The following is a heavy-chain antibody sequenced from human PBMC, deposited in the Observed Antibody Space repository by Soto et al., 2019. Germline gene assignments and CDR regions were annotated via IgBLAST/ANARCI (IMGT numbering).Heavy chain of an antibody. CDR3: ARAYTGRLPRRADYYYAMDV. CDR1: GFTFSNFD. Sequence: GGSLRLSCATSGFTFSNFDMHWVRQVPGKGLEWVSAIGAARDPYYLGSVKGRFAISRENAKNSVYLQMNDLRAGDSAVYYCARAYTGRLPRRADYYYAMDVWGQGTTVTVSS. J-gene: IGHJ6*02. D-gene: IGHD2-2*02. V-gene: IGHV3-13*05. CDR2: IGAARDP.